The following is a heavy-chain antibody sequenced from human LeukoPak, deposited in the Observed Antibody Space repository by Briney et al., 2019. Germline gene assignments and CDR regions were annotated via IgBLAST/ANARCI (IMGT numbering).Heavy chain of an antibody. CDR2: VSGSGSST. D-gene: IGHD2-21*01. CDR3: AKGGESLGAFDI. V-gene: IGHV3-23*01. J-gene: IGHJ3*02. Sequence: GGSLRLSCAASGFTFSSYSMNWVRQAPGKGLEWVSAVSGSGSSTYYADSVKGRFTISRDNSENTLYLQMKSLRAEDSAVYYCAKGGESLGAFDIWGQGTMVTVSS. CDR1: GFTFSSYS.